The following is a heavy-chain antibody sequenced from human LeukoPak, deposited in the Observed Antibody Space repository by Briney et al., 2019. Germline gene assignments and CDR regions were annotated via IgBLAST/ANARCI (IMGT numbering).Heavy chain of an antibody. D-gene: IGHD2-2*02. J-gene: IGHJ6*03. CDR2: IKQDGSEK. V-gene: IGHV3-7*01. CDR1: GFAFSTYW. CDR3: ARSPSGYCTDTSCYNNYSHYHMDV. Sequence: GGSLRLSCAASGFAFSTYWMTWVRQAPGKGLEWVATIKQDGSEKFYVDSVKGRFTISRDNAKKSLYLQMNSLRAEDTAVYFCARSPSGYCTDTSCYNNYSHYHMDVWGKGTTVTVSS.